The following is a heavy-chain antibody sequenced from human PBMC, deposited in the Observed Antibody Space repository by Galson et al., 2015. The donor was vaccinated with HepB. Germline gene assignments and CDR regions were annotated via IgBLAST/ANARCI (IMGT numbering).Heavy chain of an antibody. CDR2: TYYRSKWYN. CDR3: ARDGPYSSSPKHLYYYYGMDV. D-gene: IGHD6-6*01. J-gene: IGHJ6*02. CDR1: GDSVSSNSAA. Sequence: CAISGDSVSSNSAAWNWIRQSPSRGLEWLGRTYYRSKWYNDYAVSVKSRITINPDTSKNQFSLQLNSVTPEDTAVYYCARDGPYSSSPKHLYYYYGMDVWGQGTTVTVSS. V-gene: IGHV6-1*01.